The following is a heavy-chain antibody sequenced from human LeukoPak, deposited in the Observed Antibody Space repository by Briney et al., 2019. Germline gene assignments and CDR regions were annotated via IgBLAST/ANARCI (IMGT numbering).Heavy chain of an antibody. D-gene: IGHD3-10*01. CDR3: AKDRDYYGSGSDY. V-gene: IGHV3-66*01. CDR1: GFTVSSNY. J-gene: IGHJ4*02. Sequence: PGGSLRLSCAASGFTVSSNYMSWVRQAPGKGLEWVSVIYSGGSTYYADSMKGRFTISRDNSKNTLYLQMNSLRAEDTAIYYCAKDRDYYGSGSDYWGQGTLVTVSS. CDR2: IYSGGST.